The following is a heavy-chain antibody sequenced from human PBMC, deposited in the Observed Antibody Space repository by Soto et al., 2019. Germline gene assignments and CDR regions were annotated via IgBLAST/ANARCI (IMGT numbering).Heavy chain of an antibody. V-gene: IGHV3-23*01. J-gene: IGHJ4*02. D-gene: IGHD3-10*01. CDR1: GFTFSSYA. CDR3: AKYRLWFVKLSPLASLDF. CDR2: ISGSGGST. Sequence: RGTLKLSCAASGFTFSSYAMSWVRQAPGKGLEWVSAISGSGGSTYYADSVKGRFTISRDNSKNTLYLQMNSLRAETTAVYYCAKYRLWFVKLSPLASLDFWGQGTLVTVSS.